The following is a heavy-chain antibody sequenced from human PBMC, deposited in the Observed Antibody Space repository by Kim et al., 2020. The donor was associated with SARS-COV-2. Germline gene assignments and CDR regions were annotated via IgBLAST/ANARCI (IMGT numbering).Heavy chain of an antibody. V-gene: IGHV1-69*13. CDR1: GGTFSSYA. CDR2: IIPIFGTA. J-gene: IGHJ6*02. Sequence: SVKVSCKASGGTFSSYAISWVRQAPGQGLEWMGGIIPIFGTANYAQKFQGRVTITADESTSTAYMELSSLRSEDTAVYYCARGGPCTNGVCYSLYYYGMDVWGQGTTVTVSS. D-gene: IGHD2-8*01. CDR3: ARGGPCTNGVCYSLYYYGMDV.